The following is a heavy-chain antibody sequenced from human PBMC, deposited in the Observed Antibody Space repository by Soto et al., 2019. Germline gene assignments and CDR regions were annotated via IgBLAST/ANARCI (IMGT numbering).Heavy chain of an antibody. Sequence: PGGSLRLSCAASGFTFSTYAMSWVRQAPGKGLEWVSAISGSGGSTYYADSVKGRFTISRDNSKNTLYLQMNSLRVEDTAVYYCAKVLISGVVRTSAFDIWGQGTMVTVSS. CDR3: AKVLISGVVRTSAFDI. V-gene: IGHV3-23*01. J-gene: IGHJ3*02. D-gene: IGHD3-3*01. CDR1: GFTFSTYA. CDR2: ISGSGGST.